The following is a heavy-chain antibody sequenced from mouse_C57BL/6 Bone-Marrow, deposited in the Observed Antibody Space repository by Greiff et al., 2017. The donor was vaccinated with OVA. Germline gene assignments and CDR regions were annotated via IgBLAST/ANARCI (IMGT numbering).Heavy chain of an antibody. V-gene: IGHV1-53*01. J-gene: IGHJ3*01. CDR3: AIIPAY. CDR2: INPSNGGT. CDR1: GYTFTSYW. Sequence: QVQLKQSGPELVKPGASVTLSCKASGYTFTSYWMHWVKQRPGQGLEWIGNINPSNGGTNYNEKFKSKATLTVDKSSSTASMQFSTLTSEASAVYYCAIIPAYWGQGTLRTVSA.